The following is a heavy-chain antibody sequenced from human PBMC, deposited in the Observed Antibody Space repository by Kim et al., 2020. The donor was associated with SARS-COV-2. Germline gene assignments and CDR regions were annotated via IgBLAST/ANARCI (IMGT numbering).Heavy chain of an antibody. Sequence: NYNPSLKSRVTISVDTSKNQFSLKLSSVTAADTAVYYCARWRGVEGAFDIWGQGTMVTVSS. V-gene: IGHV4-59*01. CDR3: ARWRGVEGAFDI. J-gene: IGHJ3*02. D-gene: IGHD3-16*01.